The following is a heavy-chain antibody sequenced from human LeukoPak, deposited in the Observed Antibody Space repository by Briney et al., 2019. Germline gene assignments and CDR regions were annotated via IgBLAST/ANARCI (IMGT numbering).Heavy chain of an antibody. CDR2: ISYHGGNK. Sequence: GGSLRLSCAASGFTFSSYGLHWVRQAPGKGLEWVSFISYHGGNKYYADSVKGRFTISRDNSKSTLNLQLDSLSTEDTAVYYCAREGYSYADYYCYYMDVWGKGTTVTVFS. D-gene: IGHD3-16*01. V-gene: IGHV3-30*01. CDR1: GFTFSSYG. J-gene: IGHJ6*03. CDR3: AREGYSYADYYCYYMDV.